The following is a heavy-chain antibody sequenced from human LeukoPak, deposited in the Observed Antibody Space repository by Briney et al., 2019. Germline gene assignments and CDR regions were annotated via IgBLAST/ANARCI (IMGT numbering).Heavy chain of an antibody. Sequence: GGSLRLSCAASGFTFSSHAMSWVRQAPGKGLEWVSSISDNSDTIFYTDSVKGRFTISRDNPRNTLYLQMDSLRAEDTAIYYCARDPPWFDPWGQGTLVAVSS. V-gene: IGHV3-23*01. CDR1: GFTFSSHA. CDR2: ISDNSDTI. J-gene: IGHJ5*02. CDR3: ARDPPWFDP.